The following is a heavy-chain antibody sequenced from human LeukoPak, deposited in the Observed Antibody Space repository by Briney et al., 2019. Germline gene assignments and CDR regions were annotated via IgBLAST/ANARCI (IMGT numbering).Heavy chain of an antibody. CDR3: ARVPVSGAVAGTFDY. CDR2: ISSSSDI. V-gene: IGHV3-48*02. J-gene: IGHJ4*02. CDR1: GFTFSTYS. Sequence: PGESLRLSCAASGFTFSTYSMNWVRQAPGKRLEWVSYISSSSDIYYADSVKGRFTVSRDNAKNSLYLQMNSLRDEDTAVYYCARVPVSGAVAGTFDYWGQGTLVTVSS. D-gene: IGHD6-19*01.